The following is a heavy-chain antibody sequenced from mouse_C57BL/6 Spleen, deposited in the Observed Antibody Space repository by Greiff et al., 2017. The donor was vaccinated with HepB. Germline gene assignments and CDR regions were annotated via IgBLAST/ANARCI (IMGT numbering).Heavy chain of an antibody. Sequence: QVQLKQPGAELVKPGASVKLSCKASGYTFTSYWMHWVKQRPGQGLEWIGMIHPNSGSTNYNEKFKSKATLTVDKSSSTAYMQLSSLTSEDSAVYYCARRGTIVTTPIYWYFDVWGTGTTVTVSS. CDR3: ARRGTIVTTPIYWYFDV. CDR1: GYTFTSYW. D-gene: IGHD2-5*01. J-gene: IGHJ1*03. V-gene: IGHV1-64*01. CDR2: IHPNSGST.